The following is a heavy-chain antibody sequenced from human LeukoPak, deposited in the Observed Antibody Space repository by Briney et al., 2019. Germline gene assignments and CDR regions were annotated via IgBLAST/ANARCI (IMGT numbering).Heavy chain of an antibody. CDR3: AESLWFGDLTGAFDI. V-gene: IGHV1-58*02. Sequence: GASVKVSCKASGFTFTSSAMQWVRQARGQRLEWIGWIVVGSGNTNYAQKFQERVTITRDMSTSTAYMELSSLRSEDTAVYYCAESLWFGDLTGAFDIWGQGTMVTVSS. CDR1: GFTFTSSA. J-gene: IGHJ3*02. D-gene: IGHD3-10*01. CDR2: IVVGSGNT.